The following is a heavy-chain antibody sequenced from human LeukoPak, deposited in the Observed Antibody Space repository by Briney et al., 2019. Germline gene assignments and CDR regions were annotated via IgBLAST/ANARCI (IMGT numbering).Heavy chain of an antibody. D-gene: IGHD3-22*01. Sequence: PGGSLRLSCAASGFTFSSYGMNWVRQAPGKGLEWVSYIRSSGSTIYYADSVKGRFTISRDNAKNSLYLQMNSLRDEDTAVYFCARDDSTAHHAFDVWATGQWSPSLQ. CDR1: GFTFSSYG. CDR3: ARDDSTAHHAFDV. V-gene: IGHV3-48*02. J-gene: IGHJ3*01. CDR2: IRSSGSTI.